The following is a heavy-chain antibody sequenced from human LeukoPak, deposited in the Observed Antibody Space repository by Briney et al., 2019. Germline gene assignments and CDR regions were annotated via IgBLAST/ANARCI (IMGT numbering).Heavy chain of an antibody. CDR1: GFTFSSYE. CDR3: ARPTAVGATPRAFDI. J-gene: IGHJ3*02. V-gene: IGHV3-48*03. Sequence: PGGSLRLSCAASGFTFSSYEMNWVRQAPGKGLEWVSYMSSSGGTIYYADSVKGRFTISGDNAKSSLYLQMNSLRVEDTAVYYCARPTAVGATPRAFDIWGQGTMVTVSS. CDR2: MSSSGGTI. D-gene: IGHD1-26*01.